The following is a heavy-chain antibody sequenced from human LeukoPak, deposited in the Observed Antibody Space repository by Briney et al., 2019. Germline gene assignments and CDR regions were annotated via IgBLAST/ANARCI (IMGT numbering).Heavy chain of an antibody. V-gene: IGHV3-7*01. Sequence: PGGSLRLSCAASGFTFSSYGMSWVRQAPGKGLEWVANIKQDGSEKHYVDSVKGRFTISRDNAKNSLFLQMNSLRAEDTAVYFCARVKQQLVRLLGRDTTYYYYYYMDVWGKGTTVTVPS. CDR2: IKQDGSEK. CDR3: ARVKQQLVRLLGRDTTYYYYYYMDV. CDR1: GFTFSSYG. J-gene: IGHJ6*03. D-gene: IGHD6-13*01.